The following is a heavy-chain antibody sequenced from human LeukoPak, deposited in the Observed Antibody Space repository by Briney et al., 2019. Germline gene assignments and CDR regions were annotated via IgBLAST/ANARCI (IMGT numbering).Heavy chain of an antibody. J-gene: IGHJ4*02. Sequence: ASVKVSCKASGYTFTSYYMHWVRQAPGQGLEWMGIINPSGGSTSYAQKFQGRVTISVDTSKNQFSLKLSSVTAADTAVYYCARGAYGDPTSFDYWGQGTLVTVSS. CDR2: INPSGGST. CDR1: GYTFTSYY. V-gene: IGHV1-46*01. D-gene: IGHD4-17*01. CDR3: ARGAYGDPTSFDY.